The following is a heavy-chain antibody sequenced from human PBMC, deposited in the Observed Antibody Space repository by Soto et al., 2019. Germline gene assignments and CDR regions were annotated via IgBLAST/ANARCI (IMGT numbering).Heavy chain of an antibody. V-gene: IGHV4-34*01. J-gene: IGHJ5*02. CDR2: INHSGRA. D-gene: IGHD2-2*01. CDR1: GGSFSGDH. CDR3: ARRYCSSTSCLAGFDP. Sequence: PSETLSLTCAVYGGSFSGDHWSWIRQPPGKGLEWIGEINHSGRANYNPSLKSRVTISVDMSKKQISLKVNSVTAADTAVYYCARRYCSSTSCLAGFDPWGRGTRVTVSS.